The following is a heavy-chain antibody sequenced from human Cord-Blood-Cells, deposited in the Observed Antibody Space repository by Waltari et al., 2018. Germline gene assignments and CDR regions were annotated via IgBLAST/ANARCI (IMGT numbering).Heavy chain of an antibody. CDR2: INHSART. CDR3: ARGDLAVAGTGSYYFDY. CDR1: GGSFSGYY. V-gene: IGHV4-34*01. D-gene: IGHD6-19*01. Sequence: QVQLQQWGAGLLKPSETLSLTCAVYGGSFSGYYWSWIRQPPGKGLEWIGEINHSARTNSNPSLKSRVTISVDTSKNQFSLKLSSVTAADTAVYYCARGDLAVAGTGSYYFDYWGQGTLVTVSS. J-gene: IGHJ4*02.